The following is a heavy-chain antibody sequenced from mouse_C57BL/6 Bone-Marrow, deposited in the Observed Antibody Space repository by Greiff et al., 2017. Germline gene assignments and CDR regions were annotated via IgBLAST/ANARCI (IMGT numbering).Heavy chain of an antibody. CDR2: IYPGDGDT. Sequence: QVQLQQSGAELVKPGASVKISCKASGYAFSSYWMNWVKQRPGKGLEWIGQIYPGDGDTNYNGKFKGKATLTADKSSSTAYMQLSSLTSEDSAVYFCARRVNLSSVEGYAMDYWGQGTSVTVSS. J-gene: IGHJ4*01. V-gene: IGHV1-80*01. CDR3: ARRVNLSSVEGYAMDY. CDR1: GYAFSSYW. D-gene: IGHD1-1*01.